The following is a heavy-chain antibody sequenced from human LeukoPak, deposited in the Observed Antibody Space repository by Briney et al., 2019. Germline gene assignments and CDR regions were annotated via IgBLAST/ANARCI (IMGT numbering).Heavy chain of an antibody. D-gene: IGHD1-26*01. CDR1: GFTFSSYG. CDR2: IRYDGSNK. J-gene: IGHJ4*02. V-gene: IGHV3-30*02. CDR3: AKLGGSYSLN. Sequence: GGSLRLSCAASGFTFSSYGMHWVRQTPGKGLEWVAFIRYDGSNKYYADSVKGRFTISRDNSKNTLYLQMNSLRAEDTAVYYCAKLGGSYSLNWGQGTLVTVSS.